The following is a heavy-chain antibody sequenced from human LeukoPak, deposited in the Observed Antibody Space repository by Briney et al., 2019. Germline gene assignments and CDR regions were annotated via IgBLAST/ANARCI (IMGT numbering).Heavy chain of an antibody. V-gene: IGHV3-15*05. D-gene: IGHD5-18*01. CDR3: AKDMSLLGHVDTANPEAFDI. CDR2: IKSKTDGGTT. CDR1: GFTFSNAW. Sequence: GGSLRLSCAASGFTFSNAWMSWARQAPGKGLEWVGRIKSKTDGGTTDYAAPVKGRFTISRDNAKNSLYLQMNSLRAEDTALYYCAKDMSLLGHVDTANPEAFDIWGQGTMVTVSS. J-gene: IGHJ3*02.